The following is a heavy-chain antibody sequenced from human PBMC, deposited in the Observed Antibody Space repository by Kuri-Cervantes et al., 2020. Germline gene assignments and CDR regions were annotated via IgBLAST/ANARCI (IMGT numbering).Heavy chain of an antibody. D-gene: IGHD3-22*01. CDR1: GFTFTHNW. V-gene: IGHV3-53*01. CDR2: IYMGGSI. J-gene: IGHJ5*02. Sequence: GGSLRLSCAASGFTFTHNWRSWVRQGQGKGLEWGSVIYMGGSIYYADSVKGRFTISRDNFKNTLYLQMNSLRAEDTAVYYCVRWHYYDPPRCFDPWGQGTLVTVSS. CDR3: VRWHYYDPPRCFDP.